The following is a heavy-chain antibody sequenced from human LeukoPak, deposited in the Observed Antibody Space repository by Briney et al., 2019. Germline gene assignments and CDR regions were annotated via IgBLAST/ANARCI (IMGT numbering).Heavy chain of an antibody. J-gene: IGHJ4*02. V-gene: IGHV3-9*01. Sequence: GGSLRLSCAASGFTFDDYAMHWVRQAPGKGLEWVSGISWNSGSIGYADSVKGRFTISRDNAKNSLYLQMNSLRAEDTALYYCAKSTRAPSGLLHYWGQGTLVTVSS. CDR3: AKSTRAPSGLLHY. CDR2: ISWNSGSI. CDR1: GFTFDDYA. D-gene: IGHD2-15*01.